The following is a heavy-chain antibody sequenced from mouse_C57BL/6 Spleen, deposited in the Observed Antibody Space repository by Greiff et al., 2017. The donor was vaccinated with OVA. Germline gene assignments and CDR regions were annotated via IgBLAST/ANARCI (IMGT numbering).Heavy chain of an antibody. CDR3: ARRDYYGSSYDY. CDR1: GFTFSSYG. Sequence: EVQVVESGGDLVKPGGSLKLSCAASGFTFSSYGMSWVRQTPDQRLEWVATISSGGSYTYSPDSVKGRFTISRDNAQNTLYLQMSSLKSEDTAMYDGARRDYYGSSYDYWGQGTTLTVSS. CDR2: ISSGGSYT. V-gene: IGHV5-6*01. D-gene: IGHD1-1*01. J-gene: IGHJ2*01.